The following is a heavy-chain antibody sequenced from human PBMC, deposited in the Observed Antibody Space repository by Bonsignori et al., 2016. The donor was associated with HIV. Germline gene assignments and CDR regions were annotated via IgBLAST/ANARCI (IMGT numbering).Heavy chain of an antibody. V-gene: IGHV3-23*01. CDR2: ISGSGGST. CDR3: AKRLWYTIWSGLAEYFQH. CDR1: GFTFSSYA. Sequence: GESLKISCAASGFTFSSYAMSWVRQAPRKGLEWVSAISGSGGSTYYADSVKGRFTISRDNSKNTLYLQMNSLRAEDTAVYYCAKRLWYTIWSGLAEYFQHWARAPGHRLL. D-gene: IGHD3-3*01. J-gene: IGHJ1*01.